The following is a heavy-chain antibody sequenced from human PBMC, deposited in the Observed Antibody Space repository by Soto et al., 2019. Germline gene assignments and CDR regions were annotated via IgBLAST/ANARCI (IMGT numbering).Heavy chain of an antibody. CDR3: AREGRHFDY. CDR1: GGTFSSYA. J-gene: IGHJ4*02. Sequence: SVKVSCKASGGTFSSYAISWVRQAPGQGLEWMGGINPIFGTPHYAQKYQGRVTITADTFTNTAYMELTRLTSDDTAVYFCAREGRHFDYWGQGALVTVSS. V-gene: IGHV1-69*06. CDR2: INPIFGTP.